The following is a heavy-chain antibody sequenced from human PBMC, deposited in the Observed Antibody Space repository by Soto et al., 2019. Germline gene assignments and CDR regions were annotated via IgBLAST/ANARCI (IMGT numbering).Heavy chain of an antibody. CDR3: ARDPPGRTSCSSTTCYAFEY. CDR2: ISSGGSTV. J-gene: IGHJ4*02. Sequence: EVQLVESGGGLVQPGGSLRLSCAASGFTFSSYSMNWVRQAPGKGLECVSDISSGGSTVYYADSVKGRFTIYRDNAKNSGYMQMPSLRVEYTSLYYCARDPPGRTSCSSTTCYAFEYWGQGTLVTVSS. D-gene: IGHD2-2*01. CDR1: GFTFSSYS. V-gene: IGHV3-48*01.